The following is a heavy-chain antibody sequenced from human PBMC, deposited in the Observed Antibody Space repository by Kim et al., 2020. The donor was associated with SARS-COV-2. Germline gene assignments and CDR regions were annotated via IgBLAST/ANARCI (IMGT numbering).Heavy chain of an antibody. CDR1: GYTFTGYY. CDR2: INPDSGDS. D-gene: IGHD3-16*02. V-gene: IGHV1-2*05. J-gene: IGHJ3*01. CDR3: ARGSYHDGLAF. Sequence: ASVKVSCKASGYTFTGYYIHWVRLGPGQGLEWMGRINPDSGDSIFAQKFRDRVSMTRDTSIITAYMELSSLGPDDIGVYYFARGSYHDGLAFWGQGTMVT.